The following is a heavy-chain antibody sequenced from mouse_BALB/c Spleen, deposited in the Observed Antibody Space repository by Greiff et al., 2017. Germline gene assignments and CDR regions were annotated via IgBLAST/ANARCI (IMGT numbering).Heavy chain of an antibody. CDR2: ISSGGST. V-gene: IGHV5-6-5*01. D-gene: IGHD1-1*01. CDR3: ARGGYYYGSTHYFDY. CDR1: GFTFSSYA. Sequence: EVKLMESGGGLVKPGGSLKLSCAASGFTFSSYAMSWVRQTPEKRLEWVASISSGGSTYYPDSVKGRFTISRDNARNILYLQMSSLRSEDTAMYYCARGGYYYGSTHYFDYWGQGTTLTVSS. J-gene: IGHJ2*01.